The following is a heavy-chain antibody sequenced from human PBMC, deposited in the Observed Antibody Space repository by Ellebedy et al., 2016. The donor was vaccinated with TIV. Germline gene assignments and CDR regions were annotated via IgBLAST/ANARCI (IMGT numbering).Heavy chain of an antibody. D-gene: IGHD4-23*01. Sequence: GESLKISXAASGFTFSSYGMHWVRQAPGKGLEWVAVISYDGSNKYYADSVKGRFTISRDNSKNTLYLQMNSLRAEDTAVYYCARDDYGGNSFDIWGQGTMVTVSS. CDR3: ARDDYGGNSFDI. CDR2: ISYDGSNK. V-gene: IGHV3-30*03. CDR1: GFTFSSYG. J-gene: IGHJ3*02.